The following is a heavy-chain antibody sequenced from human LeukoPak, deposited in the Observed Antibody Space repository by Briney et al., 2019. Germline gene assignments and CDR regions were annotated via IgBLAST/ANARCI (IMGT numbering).Heavy chain of an antibody. CDR2: IKQDGSKK. J-gene: IGHJ4*02. CDR3: ATPLDYYDSSGYHQGGD. D-gene: IGHD3-22*01. CDR1: GFTFSSYW. V-gene: IGHV3-7*03. Sequence: GGSLRLSCAASGFTFSSYWMTWVRQAPGKGLEWVANIKQDGSKKNYVDSVKGRFTISRDNAKNSLYLQMNSLRAEDTAVYYCATPLDYYDSSGYHQGGDWGQGTLVTVSS.